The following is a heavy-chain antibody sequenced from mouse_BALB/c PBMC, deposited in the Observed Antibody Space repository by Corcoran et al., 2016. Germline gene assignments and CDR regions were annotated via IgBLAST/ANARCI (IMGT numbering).Heavy chain of an antibody. CDR1: GYTFTKSG. V-gene: IGHV9-3-1*01. CDR3: ASLYYDYDGYVMDY. Sequence: QIQLVQSGPELKKPGATVKISCKASGYTFTKSGMNSVKQAPGKGLKWMGWINTYTGEPTYADHFKGRFAFSLETSASTVYLQINNIKNEDTATYFCASLYYDYDGYVMDYWGQGTSVTVSS. J-gene: IGHJ4*01. CDR2: INTYTGEP. D-gene: IGHD2-4*01.